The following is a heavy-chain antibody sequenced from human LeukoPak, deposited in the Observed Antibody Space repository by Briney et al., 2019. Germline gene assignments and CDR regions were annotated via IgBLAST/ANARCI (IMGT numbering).Heavy chain of an antibody. CDR1: GFTLSSYW. CDR2: MKEDGSKK. D-gene: IGHD6-25*01. CDR3: ARDSRSCRSSDCRGDAFDI. J-gene: IGHJ3*02. V-gene: IGHV3-7*01. Sequence: GGSLRLSRGASGFTLSSYWMTWVRQAPGKGLEWVANMKEDGSKKYYVESVRGRFTISRDNAENSLYLQMNSLRAEDTAVYCARDSRSCRSSDCRGDAFDIWGQGTMVTVSS.